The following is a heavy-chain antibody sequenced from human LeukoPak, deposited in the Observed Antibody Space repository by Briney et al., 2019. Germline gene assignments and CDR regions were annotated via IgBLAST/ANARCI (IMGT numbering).Heavy chain of an antibody. J-gene: IGHJ4*02. V-gene: IGHV3-21*01. CDR1: GFTFSSYS. CDR3: ARAEAGATLYYFDY. CDR2: ISSSSSYI. D-gene: IGHD1-26*01. Sequence: GGSLRLSCAASGFTFSSYSMNWVRQAPGKGQEWVSSISSSSSYIYYADSVKGRFTISRDNAKNSLYLQMNSLRAEDTAVYYCARAEAGATLYYFDYWGQGTLVTVSS.